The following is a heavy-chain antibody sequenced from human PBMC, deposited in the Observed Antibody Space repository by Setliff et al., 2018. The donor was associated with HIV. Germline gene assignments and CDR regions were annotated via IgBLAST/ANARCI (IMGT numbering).Heavy chain of an antibody. CDR3: ARHYRYSGYDPLPFDY. CDR1: GGSISSSNYY. CDR2: IYYSGST. V-gene: IGHV4-39*01. J-gene: IGHJ4*02. Sequence: SETLSLTCSVSGGSISSSNYYWGWIRQPPGKGLEWIGSIYYSGSTYYNPSLKSRVTISVDTPQNQFSLKLSSVTAADTAVYYCARHYRYSGYDPLPFDYWGQGTLVTVS. D-gene: IGHD5-12*01.